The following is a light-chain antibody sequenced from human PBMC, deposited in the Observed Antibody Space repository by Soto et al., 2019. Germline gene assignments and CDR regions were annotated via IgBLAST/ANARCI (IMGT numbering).Light chain of an antibody. CDR1: QSISSSY. V-gene: IGKV3-20*01. CDR3: QHYGSART. J-gene: IGKJ1*01. CDR2: AAS. Sequence: ELVLTQSPGTLSLSPGERATLSCRASQSISSSYLAWYQHKPGQPPRLLMYAASSRATGTPDRFSGSGSGTDYTLTISRLEPEDFVVYYCQHYGSARTFGQGTKMEIK.